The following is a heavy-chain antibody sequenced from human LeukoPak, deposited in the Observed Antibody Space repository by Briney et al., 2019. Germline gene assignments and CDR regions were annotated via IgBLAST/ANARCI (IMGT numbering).Heavy chain of an antibody. V-gene: IGHV3-7*01. CDR3: ARDKDGGLEY. CDR2: TRHDGGEK. D-gene: IGHD4-23*01. J-gene: IGHJ4*02. CDR1: GFTFSSYW. Sequence: PGGSLRLSCAASGFTFSSYWMSWVRQAPGKGLEWVANTRHDGGEKYYVDSVKGQFTISRDNAKNSLFLQMNSLRAEDTAVYYCARDKDGGLEYWGQGTLVTVSS.